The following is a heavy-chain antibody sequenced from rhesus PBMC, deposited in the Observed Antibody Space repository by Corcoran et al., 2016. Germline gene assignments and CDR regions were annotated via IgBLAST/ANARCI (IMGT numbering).Heavy chain of an antibody. CDR2: VSSNTART. CDR1: GGSISGYYN. V-gene: IGHV4-143*01. J-gene: IGHJ6*01. Sequence: QVQLQESGPGLVKPSETLSLTCTVSGGSISGYYNWNWIRQSPGKGLEWIGAVSSNTARTNSNPSLKSRVTISKDTSKNQFSLRLTSVTAADTAVYYCARQGYTDHLGGLDSWGQGVVVTVSS. CDR3: ARQGYTDHLGGLDS. D-gene: IGHD2-39*02.